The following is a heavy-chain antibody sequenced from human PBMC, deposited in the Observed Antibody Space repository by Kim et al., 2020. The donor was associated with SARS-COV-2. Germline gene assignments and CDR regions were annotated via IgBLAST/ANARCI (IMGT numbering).Heavy chain of an antibody. V-gene: IGHV3-30*07. J-gene: IGHJ5*02. CDR3: ARDLGVGATDNDWFDP. D-gene: IGHD1-26*01. Sequence: SVKGRFTISRENSKNTLYVQMNSLRAEDTAVYYCARDLGVGATDNDWFDPWGQGTLVTVSS.